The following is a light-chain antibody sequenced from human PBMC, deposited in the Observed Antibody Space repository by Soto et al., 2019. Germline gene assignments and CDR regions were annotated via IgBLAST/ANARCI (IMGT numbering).Light chain of an antibody. V-gene: IGKV3-15*01. Sequence: EIVMTQSPATLSVSPGERATLSCRASQSVSSNLAWYQQKPGQAPRPLIYGASTRATGIPARFSGSGSGTQFTLTISSLQSEDYAVYYCQQYNNCPRVFGQGTKVDIK. CDR3: QQYNNCPRV. J-gene: IGKJ1*01. CDR1: QSVSSN. CDR2: GAS.